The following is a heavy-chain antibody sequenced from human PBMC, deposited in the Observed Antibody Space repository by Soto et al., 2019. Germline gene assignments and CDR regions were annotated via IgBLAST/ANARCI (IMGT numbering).Heavy chain of an antibody. CDR3: ARWWNDEEWVETMDV. Sequence: QVQLVESGGAVVQPGRSLRLACETSGFIFSDYGMHWVRQAPGTGLEWVAVIYYDGSNEHYSDSVRGRFTISRDNSKNILYLQMNSLRAEDTAIYYCARWWNDEEWVETMDVWGQGTTVTVSS. CDR1: GFIFSDYG. D-gene: IGHD1-1*01. V-gene: IGHV3-33*01. CDR2: IYYDGSNE. J-gene: IGHJ6*01.